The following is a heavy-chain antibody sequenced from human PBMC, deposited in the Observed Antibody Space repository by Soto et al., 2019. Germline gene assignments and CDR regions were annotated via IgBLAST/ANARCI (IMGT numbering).Heavy chain of an antibody. D-gene: IGHD7-27*01. J-gene: IGHJ3*02. Sequence: SVKVSCKASGGTFSSYAISWVRQAPGQGLEWMGGIIPIFGTANYAQKFQGRVTITADESTSTAYMELSSLRSEDTAVYYCATPTGDRHDAFDIWGQGTMVTVSS. CDR2: IIPIFGTA. CDR1: GGTFSSYA. V-gene: IGHV1-69*13. CDR3: ATPTGDRHDAFDI.